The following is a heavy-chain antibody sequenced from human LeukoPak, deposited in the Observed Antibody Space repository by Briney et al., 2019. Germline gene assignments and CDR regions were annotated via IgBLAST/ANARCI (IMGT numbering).Heavy chain of an antibody. J-gene: IGHJ4*02. CDR2: INPSGGST. D-gene: IGHD3-22*01. V-gene: IGHV1-46*01. CDR1: GYTFTSYY. Sequence: ASVKVSCKASGYTFTSYYMHWVRQAPGQGLEWMGIINPSGGSTSYAQKFQGRVTMTRDTSTSTVYMELSSLRSEDTAVYYCARGGGYYDSSGNSLDYWGQGNLVTVSS. CDR3: ARGGGYYDSSGNSLDY.